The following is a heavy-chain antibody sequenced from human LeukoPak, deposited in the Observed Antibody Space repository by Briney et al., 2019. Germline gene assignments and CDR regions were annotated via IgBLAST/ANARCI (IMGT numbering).Heavy chain of an antibody. CDR2: IYTSGST. D-gene: IGHD5-12*01. Sequence: SETLSLTCTVSGGSISSGSYYWSWIRQPAGKGLEWIGRIYTSGSTNYNPSLKSRVTISVDTSKNQFSLKLSSVTAADTAVYYCARGYSGYGWFYYYMDVWGKGTTVTISS. CDR3: ARGYSGYGWFYYYMDV. J-gene: IGHJ6*03. CDR1: GGSISSGSYY. V-gene: IGHV4-61*02.